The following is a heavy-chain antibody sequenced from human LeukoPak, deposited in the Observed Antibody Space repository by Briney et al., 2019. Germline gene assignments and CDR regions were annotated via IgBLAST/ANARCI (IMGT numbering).Heavy chain of an antibody. D-gene: IGHD5-12*01. CDR3: ASRGTRFSGYDFDY. Sequence: ASVKVSCKASGGTFSSYAISWVRQAPGQGLEWMGGIIPIFGTANYAQKFQGRVTITTDESTSTAYMELSSLRSEDTAVYYCASRGTRFSGYDFDYWGQGTLVTVSS. CDR1: GGTFSSYA. V-gene: IGHV1-69*05. J-gene: IGHJ4*02. CDR2: IIPIFGTA.